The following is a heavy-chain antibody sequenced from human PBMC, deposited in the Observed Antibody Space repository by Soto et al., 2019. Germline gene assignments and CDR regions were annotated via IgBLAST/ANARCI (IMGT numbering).Heavy chain of an antibody. CDR3: ARDQKYDILTGYYLYAFDI. Sequence: PSETLSLTCAVSGGSISSSNWWSWVRQPPGKGLEWIGEIYHSGSTNYNPSLKSRVTISVDKSKNQFSLKLSSVTAADTAVYYCARDQKYDILTGYYLYAFDIWGQGTMVTVS. CDR2: IYHSGST. V-gene: IGHV4-4*02. D-gene: IGHD3-9*01. J-gene: IGHJ3*02. CDR1: GGSISSSNW.